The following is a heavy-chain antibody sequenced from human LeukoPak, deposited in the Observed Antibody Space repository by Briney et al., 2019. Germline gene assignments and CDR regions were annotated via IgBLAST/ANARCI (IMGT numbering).Heavy chain of an antibody. D-gene: IGHD3-3*01. J-gene: IGHJ4*02. CDR1: GGSISSGSYY. V-gene: IGHV4-61*02. Sequence: SQTLSLTCTVSGGSISSGSYYWSWIRQPAGKGLEWIGRIYTSGSTNYNPSLKSRVTISVDTSKNQFSLKLSSVTAADTAVYYCARGDFWSGSDYWGQGTLVTVSS. CDR3: ARGDFWSGSDY. CDR2: IYTSGST.